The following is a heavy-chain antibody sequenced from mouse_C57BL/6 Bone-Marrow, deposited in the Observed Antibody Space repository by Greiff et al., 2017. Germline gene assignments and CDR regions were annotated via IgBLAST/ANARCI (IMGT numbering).Heavy chain of an antibody. CDR3: ARVLQLGRGTPYFDY. Sequence: EVQLVESEGGLAQPGSSMKLSCTASGFTFSDYYMAWVRQVPEKGLEWVANINYDGSSTYYLDSLKSRFIISRDNAQNILYLQMSSLKSEDTATYYCARVLQLGRGTPYFDYWGQGTTLTVSS. CDR1: GFTFSDYY. D-gene: IGHD4-1*02. CDR2: INYDGSST. V-gene: IGHV5-16*01. J-gene: IGHJ2*01.